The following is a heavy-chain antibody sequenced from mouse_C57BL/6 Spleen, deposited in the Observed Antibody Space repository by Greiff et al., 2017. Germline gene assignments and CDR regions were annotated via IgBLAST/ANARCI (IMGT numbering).Heavy chain of an antibody. CDR2: ISYDGSN. J-gene: IGHJ3*01. V-gene: IGHV3-6*01. Sequence: EVHLVESGPGLVKPSQSLSLTCSVTGYSITSGYYWNWIRQFPGNKLEWMGYISYDGSNNYNPSLKNRISITRDTSKNQFFLKLNSVTTEDTATYYCARDVGAWFAYWGQGTLVTVSA. CDR3: ARDVGAWFAY. CDR1: GYSITSGYY.